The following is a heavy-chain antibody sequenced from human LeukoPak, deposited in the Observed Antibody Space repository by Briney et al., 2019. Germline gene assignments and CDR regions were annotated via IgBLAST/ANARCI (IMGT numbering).Heavy chain of an antibody. V-gene: IGHV4-39*01. CDR3: ARQTGSGLFILP. CDR1: GVSISSSNSY. D-gene: IGHD3/OR15-3a*01. CDR2: IYYSGNT. J-gene: IGHJ4*02. Sequence: SETLSLTCTVSGVSISSSNSYWGWIRQPPGKGLEWIGSIYYSGNTYYSASLKSQVSISIDTSKNQFSLRLTSVTAADTAVYYCARQTGSGLFILPGGQGTLVTVSS.